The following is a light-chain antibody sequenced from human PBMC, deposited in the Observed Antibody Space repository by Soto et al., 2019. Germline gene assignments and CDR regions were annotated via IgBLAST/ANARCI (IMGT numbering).Light chain of an antibody. CDR2: DNN. V-gene: IGLV1-40*01. Sequence: QAVLTQPPSVSGAPGQRVTISCTGSGSNIGAGYDVHWYQQLPGTAPKLLIYDNNNRPSGVPDRFSNSKSGTSASLAITGLQAEDEADYYCQSYDRSLSAYVFGTGTKLTVL. CDR3: QSYDRSLSAYV. CDR1: GSNIGAGYD. J-gene: IGLJ1*01.